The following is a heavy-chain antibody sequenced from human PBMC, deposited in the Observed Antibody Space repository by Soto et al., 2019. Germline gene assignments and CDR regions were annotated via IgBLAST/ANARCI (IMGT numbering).Heavy chain of an antibody. D-gene: IGHD3-10*01. CDR3: ARVATSLDYGSGSHDY. Sequence: QVQLQESGPGLVKPSQTLSLTCTVSGGSIRSGDNYWSWIRQPPGKGLEWIGSIYYSGSTYYNPSLKSRLTISVDTSKHQCSLKLSSVTAADTAVYYCARVATSLDYGSGSHDYWGQGTLVTVSS. CDR2: IYYSGST. J-gene: IGHJ4*02. CDR1: GGSIRSGDNY. V-gene: IGHV4-30-4*01.